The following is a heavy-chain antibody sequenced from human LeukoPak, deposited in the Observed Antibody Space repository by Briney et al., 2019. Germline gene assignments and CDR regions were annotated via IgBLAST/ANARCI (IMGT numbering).Heavy chain of an antibody. Sequence: SETLSLTCTVSGGSISRSSYYWGWIRQPPGKGLEWIGSIYYSGSTYYNPSLKSRVTISVDTSKNQFSLKLSSVTAADTAVYYCARHGRRWLQYTGFDYWGQGTLVTVSS. J-gene: IGHJ4*02. CDR1: GGSISRSSYY. D-gene: IGHD5-24*01. CDR2: IYYSGST. V-gene: IGHV4-39*01. CDR3: ARHGRRWLQYTGFDY.